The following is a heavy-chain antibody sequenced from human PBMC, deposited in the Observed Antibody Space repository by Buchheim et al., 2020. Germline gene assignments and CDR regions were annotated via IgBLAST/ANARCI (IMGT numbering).Heavy chain of an antibody. CDR2: VNLSGVT. Sequence: QVQLQQWGAGLLKPSETLSLTCAVYGGSFSGYYWSWIRQSPEKGLEWIGEVNLSGVTDYNPSLKSRVTISLDTSKNHLSLKLSSVTAADTAVYYCARELKYCSGGSCYGGVFEYWGQGTL. V-gene: IGHV4-34*01. CDR1: GGSFSGYY. D-gene: IGHD2-15*01. J-gene: IGHJ4*02. CDR3: ARELKYCSGGSCYGGVFEY.